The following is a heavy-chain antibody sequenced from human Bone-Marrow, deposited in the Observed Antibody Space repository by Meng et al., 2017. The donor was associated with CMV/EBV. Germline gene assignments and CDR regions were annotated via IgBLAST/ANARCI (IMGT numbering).Heavy chain of an antibody. D-gene: IGHD3-10*01. CDR2: IYYSGST. Sequence: SETLSLTCTVSGGSISSYYWSWIRQPPGKGLEWIGYIYYSGSTNYNPSLKSRVTISVDTSKNQFSLKLSSVTAADTAAYYCAGLRSYYKAGFDPWGQGTLVTVSS. CDR3: AGLRSYYKAGFDP. V-gene: IGHV4-59*01. J-gene: IGHJ5*02. CDR1: GGSISSYY.